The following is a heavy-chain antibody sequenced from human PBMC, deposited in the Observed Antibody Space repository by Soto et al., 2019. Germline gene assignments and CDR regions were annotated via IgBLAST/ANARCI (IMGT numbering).Heavy chain of an antibody. J-gene: IGHJ4*02. CDR1: GGSISNYY. V-gene: IGHV4-59*01. D-gene: IGHD4-17*01. CDR2: VYYSGST. CDR3: ARAPPFYGGKNFDY. Sequence: SETLSLTCTVSGGSISNYYWSWIRQPPGKGLEWIGCVYYSGSTNYNPSLKSRVTIAVDTSKNQFSLKLSSVTAADTAVYYCARAPPFYGGKNFDYWGQGTLVTVSS.